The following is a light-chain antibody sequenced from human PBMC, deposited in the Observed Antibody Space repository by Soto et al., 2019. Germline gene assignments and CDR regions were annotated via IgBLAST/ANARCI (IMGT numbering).Light chain of an antibody. CDR3: SSYTTSNTRQIV. J-gene: IGLJ1*01. CDR1: SSDVGGYNY. Sequence: TQPAFVTGSTGQSITFSCTETSSDVGGYNYVSWYQQHPGKAPKFMIYDVSNRPSGVSNRFSGSKSGNTASLTISGLQAEDEADYYCSSYTTSNTRQIVFGTGTKFTVL. V-gene: IGLV2-14*01. CDR2: DVS.